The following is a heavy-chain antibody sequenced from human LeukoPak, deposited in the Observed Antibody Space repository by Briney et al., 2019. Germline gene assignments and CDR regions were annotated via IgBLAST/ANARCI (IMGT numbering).Heavy chain of an antibody. V-gene: IGHV4-34*01. J-gene: IGHJ4*02. CDR2: INHSGST. CDR3: ARGRRIAAAGRYFDY. CDR1: GGSFSGYY. D-gene: IGHD6-13*01. Sequence: ASETLSLTCAVYGGSFSGYYWSWIRQPPGKGLEWIGEINHSGSTNYNPSLKSRVTISVDTSKNQFSLKLSSVTAADTAVYYCARGRRIAAAGRYFDYWGQGTLVTVSS.